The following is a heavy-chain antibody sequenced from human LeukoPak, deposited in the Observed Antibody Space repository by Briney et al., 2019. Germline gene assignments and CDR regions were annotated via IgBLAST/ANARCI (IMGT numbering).Heavy chain of an antibody. V-gene: IGHV3-74*01. CDR2: IDTDGSNT. Sequence: PGGSLRLSCAASGFTFSSYSMNWVRQAPGKGLEWVSRIDTDGSNTAYTDSVKGRFTISRDNAKNTLYLQMNSLRAEDTAVYYCTRGGTTLDYWGQGTLVTVSS. J-gene: IGHJ4*02. D-gene: IGHD1-7*01. CDR3: TRGGTTLDY. CDR1: GFTFSSYS.